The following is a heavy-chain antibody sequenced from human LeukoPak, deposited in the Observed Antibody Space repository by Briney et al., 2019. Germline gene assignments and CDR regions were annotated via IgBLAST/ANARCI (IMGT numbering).Heavy chain of an antibody. CDR1: GFTFSSYG. Sequence: PGGSLRLSCAASGFTFSSYGMHWVRQAPGKGLEWVAVISYDGSNKYYADSVKGRFTISRDNSKNSLYLQMNSLRAEDTAVYYCARDRGGTTPPGYYMDVWGKGTTVTVSS. CDR2: ISYDGSNK. V-gene: IGHV3-30*03. CDR3: ARDRGGTTPPGYYMDV. D-gene: IGHD3-16*01. J-gene: IGHJ6*03.